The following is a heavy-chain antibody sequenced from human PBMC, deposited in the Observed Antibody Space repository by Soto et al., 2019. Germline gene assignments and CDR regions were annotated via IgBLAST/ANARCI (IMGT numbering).Heavy chain of an antibody. D-gene: IGHD3-22*01. CDR1: GLSLSNARMG. J-gene: IGHJ4*02. V-gene: IGHV2-26*01. CDR2: IFSNGEK. Sequence: SGPTLVNTTDTLTLTCTVSGLSLSNARMGVSWIRQPPGKALEWLAHIFSNGEKSYSTSLKSWLTIAKDTSKSQVVLTMTNMDPVDTATYCFERFTEDYSDSSGYYLPPSGSFDYWGQGTLVPVSS. CDR3: ERFTEDYSDSSGYYLPPSGSFDY.